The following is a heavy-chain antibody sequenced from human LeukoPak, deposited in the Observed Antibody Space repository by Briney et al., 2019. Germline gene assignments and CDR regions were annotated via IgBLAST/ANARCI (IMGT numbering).Heavy chain of an antibody. V-gene: IGHV5-51*01. CDR1: GYIFNNYW. D-gene: IGHD3-3*01. J-gene: IGHJ4*02. CDR3: ASLSYYNSWSGFDY. Sequence: GEFLKISCKGSGYIFNNYWIGWVRQMPGEGLEWMGLIYPPDSDTKYSPSFQGQVTISADKSINTAYLQWSSLKASDTAMYYCASLSYYNSWSGFDYWGQGTQVTVSS. CDR2: IYPPDSDT.